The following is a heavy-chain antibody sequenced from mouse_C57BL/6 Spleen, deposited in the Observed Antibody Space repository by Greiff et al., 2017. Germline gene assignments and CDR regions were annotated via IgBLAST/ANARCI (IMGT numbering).Heavy chain of an antibody. V-gene: IGHV5-12*01. Sequence: EVKLVESGGGLVQPGGSLKLSCAASGFTFSDYYMYWVRQTPEKRLEWVAYISNGGGSTYYPDTVKGRFTISRDNAKNTLYLQMSRLKSEDTAMYYCARLAGSTMITGWFAYWGQGTLVTVSA. CDR1: GFTFSDYY. CDR2: ISNGGGST. J-gene: IGHJ3*01. CDR3: ARLAGSTMITGWFAY. D-gene: IGHD2-4*01.